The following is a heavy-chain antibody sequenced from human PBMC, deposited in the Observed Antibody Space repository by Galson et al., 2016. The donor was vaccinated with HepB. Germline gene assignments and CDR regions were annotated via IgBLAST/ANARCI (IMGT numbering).Heavy chain of an antibody. CDR2: IISSSRDK. J-gene: IGHJ4*02. D-gene: IGHD3-16*01. V-gene: IGHV3-21*01. CDR3: ARDLSPYEPLGLDY. Sequence: LRLSCAASEFTFRTYTMTWVRQAPGQGLEWVSSIISSSRDKHYAVSVKGRFIISRDNAENSLYLQMTGLRADDTAVYYCARDLSPYEPLGLDYWGQGTLVTVS. CDR1: EFTFRTYT.